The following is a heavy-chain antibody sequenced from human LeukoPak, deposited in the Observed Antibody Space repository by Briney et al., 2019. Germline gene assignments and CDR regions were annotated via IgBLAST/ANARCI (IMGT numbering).Heavy chain of an antibody. CDR1: GFTLSSYA. J-gene: IGHJ4*02. CDR2: ISSNGGNT. V-gene: IGHV3-64D*09. Sequence: GGSLRLSCSASGFTLSSYAMHWVRQAPGKGLEYVSAISSNGGNTYYADSVEGRFTISRDNSKNMLYLQMSSLRAEDTAVYYCVKDPKGTVTTDYWGQGTLVTVSS. CDR3: VKDPKGTVTTDY. D-gene: IGHD4-17*01.